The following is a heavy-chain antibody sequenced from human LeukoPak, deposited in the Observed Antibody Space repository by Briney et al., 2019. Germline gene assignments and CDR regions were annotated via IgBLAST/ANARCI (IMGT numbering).Heavy chain of an antibody. V-gene: IGHV1-2*02. CDR3: AREQHDIGGVMDV. CDR2: INPNSGGT. Sequence: ASVKVSCKASGYTFTGYYMHWVRQAPGQGLEWMGWINPNSGGTNYAQKFQGRVTMTRDTSISTAYMELSRLRSDDTAVYYCAREQHDIGGVMDVWGQGTTVTVSS. CDR1: GYTFTGYY. J-gene: IGHJ6*02. D-gene: IGHD3-9*01.